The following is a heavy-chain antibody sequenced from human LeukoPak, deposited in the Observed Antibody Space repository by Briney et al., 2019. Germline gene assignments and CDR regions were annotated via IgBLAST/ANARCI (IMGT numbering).Heavy chain of an antibody. D-gene: IGHD3-9*01. J-gene: IGHJ4*02. CDR2: IIPIFGIP. CDR1: GDTFSSYV. CDR3: ATSYFDILTGYRPLSY. V-gene: IGHV1-69*13. Sequence: ASVKVSCKASGDTFSSYVIYWLRQAPGQGLEWLGGIIPIFGIPNYAQHFQGRVTITADESTRTAYKELSSLRSEDTAMYYCATSYFDILTGYRPLSYWGQGTLVTDSS.